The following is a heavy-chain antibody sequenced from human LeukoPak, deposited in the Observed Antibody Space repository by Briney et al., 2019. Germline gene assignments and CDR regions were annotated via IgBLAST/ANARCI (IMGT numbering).Heavy chain of an antibody. CDR1: GGSISSGDYY. V-gene: IGHV4-30-4*01. CDR2: IYYSGST. Sequence: SETLSLTCTVSGGSISSGDYYWSWIRQPPGTGLEWIGYIYYSGSTYYNPSLKSRVTISVDTSKNQFSLKLSSVTAADTAVYYCARDKGYDILTGYYLDPWGQGTLVTVSS. J-gene: IGHJ5*02. CDR3: ARDKGYDILTGYYLDP. D-gene: IGHD3-9*01.